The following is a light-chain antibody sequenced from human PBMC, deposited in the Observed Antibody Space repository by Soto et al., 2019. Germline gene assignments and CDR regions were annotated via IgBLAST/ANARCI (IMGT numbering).Light chain of an antibody. Sequence: QSVLTQPASVSGSPGQSITISCTGTISDVGSYNYVSWYRQYPGKAPKLMIYDVSTRPSGVSDRFSGSKSGNTASLTISGLRAEDEADYDCGSYTTSSNYVFGTGTRAAVL. CDR3: GSYTTSSNYV. CDR2: DVS. V-gene: IGLV2-14*03. CDR1: ISDVGSYNY. J-gene: IGLJ1*01.